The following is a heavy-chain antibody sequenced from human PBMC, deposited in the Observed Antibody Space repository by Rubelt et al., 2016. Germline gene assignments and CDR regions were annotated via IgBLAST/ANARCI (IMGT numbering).Heavy chain of an antibody. CDR1: GGSFSGYY. CDR3: ARDRLVGASDAFDF. Sequence: QVQLQESGPGLVKPSETLSLTCAVYGGSFSGYYWSWIRQPPGKGLEWIEEINHSGSTNYNPSLKSRVTIYVDTSKNQFSLKLTAVTAADTAMYYCARDRLVGASDAFDFWGPGTMVTVSS. J-gene: IGHJ3*01. V-gene: IGHV4-34*10. D-gene: IGHD1-26*01. CDR2: INHSGST.